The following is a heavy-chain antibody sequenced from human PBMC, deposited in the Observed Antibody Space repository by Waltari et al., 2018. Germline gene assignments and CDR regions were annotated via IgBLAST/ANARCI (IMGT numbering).Heavy chain of an antibody. CDR3: ARAGGPQWLVRGNWYFDL. V-gene: IGHV1-8*03. CDR1: GYTFTSYD. D-gene: IGHD6-19*01. Sequence: QVQLVQSGAEVKKPGASVKVSCKASGYTFTSYDINWVRQATGQGLEWMGWMNPSSGNTGYAQKFQGRVTITRNTSISTAYMELSSLRSEDTAVYYCARAGGPQWLVRGNWYFDLWGRGTLVTVSS. CDR2: MNPSSGNT. J-gene: IGHJ2*01.